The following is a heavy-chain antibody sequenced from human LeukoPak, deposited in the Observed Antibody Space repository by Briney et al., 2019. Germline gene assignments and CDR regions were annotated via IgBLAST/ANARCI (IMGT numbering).Heavy chain of an antibody. V-gene: IGHV3-21*01. CDR3: ASYGSGSQSPP. D-gene: IGHD3-10*01. CDR2: ISSSSSYI. Sequence: GGSLRLTCAASGFTFSSYSMNWVRQAPGKGLAWVSSISSSSSYIYYADSVKGRFTISRDNAKTSLYLQMNSLRAEDTAVYYCASYGSGSQSPPWGQGTLVTVSS. J-gene: IGHJ4*02. CDR1: GFTFSSYS.